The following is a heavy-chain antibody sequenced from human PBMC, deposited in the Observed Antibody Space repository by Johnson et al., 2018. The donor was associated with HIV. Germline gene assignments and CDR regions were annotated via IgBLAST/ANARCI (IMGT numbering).Heavy chain of an antibody. V-gene: IGHV3-30*07. CDR2: ISYDGCNK. Sequence: QEKLVESGGGVVQPGRSLRLSCAASGFTFSSYAMHWVRQAPGKALAWVAVISYDGCNKYYADSVKGRFTLSRDRSKNTLYLQMNSLRAEDTAVYYCAKDLETGDDYVWGSYQLGAFDIWGQGTMVTVSS. CDR3: AKDLETGDDYVWGSYQLGAFDI. D-gene: IGHD3-16*02. J-gene: IGHJ3*02. CDR1: GFTFSSYA.